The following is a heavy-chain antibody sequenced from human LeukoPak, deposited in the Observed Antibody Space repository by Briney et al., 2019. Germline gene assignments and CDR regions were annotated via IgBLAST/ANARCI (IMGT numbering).Heavy chain of an antibody. CDR2: ISGSGGNT. V-gene: IGHV3-23*01. CDR3: AKVYSSGWTVDY. Sequence: PGGSLRLSCAASGFTFSSYAMSWVRQAPGKGLEWVSAISGSGGNTYYADSVKGRFTISRDNSKTTLYLQMNSLRAEDTAVYYCAKVYSSGWTVDYWGQGTLVTVSS. J-gene: IGHJ4*02. CDR1: GFTFSSYA. D-gene: IGHD6-19*01.